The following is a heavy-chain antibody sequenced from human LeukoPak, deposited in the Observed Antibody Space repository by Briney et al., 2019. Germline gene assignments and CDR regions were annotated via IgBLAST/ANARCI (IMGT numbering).Heavy chain of an antibody. J-gene: IGHJ6*02. CDR2: INHSGST. D-gene: IGHD2-2*01. CDR1: GGSFSGYY. Sequence: SETLSLTCAVYGGSFSGYYWSWIRQPPGKGLEWIGEINHSGSTNHNPSLKSRVTISVDTSKNQFSLKLSSVTAADTAVYYCARGRGYCSSTSCYHYYYYGMDVWGQGTTVTVSS. CDR3: ARGRGYCSSTSCYHYYYYGMDV. V-gene: IGHV4-34*01.